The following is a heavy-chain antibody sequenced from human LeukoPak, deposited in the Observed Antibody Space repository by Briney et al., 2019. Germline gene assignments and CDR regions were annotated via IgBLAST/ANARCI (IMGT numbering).Heavy chain of an antibody. V-gene: IGHV4-59*08. Sequence: SETLSLTCTVSGGYISSYYWSWIRQPPGKGLEWIGYIYYSGSTNYNPSLKSRVTISVDTSKNQFSLKLSSVTAADTAVYYCARHIKDYDYVWGSYRYSNWFDPWGQGTLVTVSS. CDR3: ARHIKDYDYVWGSYRYSNWFDP. CDR2: IYYSGST. J-gene: IGHJ5*02. CDR1: GGYISSYY. D-gene: IGHD3-16*02.